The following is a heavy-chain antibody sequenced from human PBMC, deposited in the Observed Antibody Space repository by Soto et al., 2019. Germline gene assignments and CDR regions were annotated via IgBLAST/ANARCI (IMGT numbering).Heavy chain of an antibody. D-gene: IGHD3-10*01. Sequence: SETLSLTCTISGDSITSRNTWWNWVRQPPGKGLEWIGEISQSGTTIYNPSLKSRATIFVDTSKNQFSLKLTSVTAADTAVYYCAKGGSGSYSNAFDIWGQGTMVTVSS. V-gene: IGHV4-4*02. CDR3: AKGGSGSYSNAFDI. CDR2: ISQSGTT. CDR1: GDSITSRNTW. J-gene: IGHJ3*02.